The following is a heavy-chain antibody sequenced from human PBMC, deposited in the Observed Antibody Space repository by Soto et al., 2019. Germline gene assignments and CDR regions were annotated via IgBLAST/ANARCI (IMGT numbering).Heavy chain of an antibody. CDR2: IWYDGTNK. V-gene: IGHV3-33*01. Sequence: GGSLRLSCAASGFIFSNYGIHWVRQARGKGLEWVAVIWYDGTNKYYADSVRGRFTISRDNSKNTLYLRMNSLRAEDTAVYYCAGGGVRGAITRTRDYYGMDVWGQGTTVTVSS. CDR1: GFIFSNYG. D-gene: IGHD3-10*01. CDR3: AGGGVRGAITRTRDYYGMDV. J-gene: IGHJ6*02.